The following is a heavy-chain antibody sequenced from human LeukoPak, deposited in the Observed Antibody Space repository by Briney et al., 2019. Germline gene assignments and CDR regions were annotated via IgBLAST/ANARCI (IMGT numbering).Heavy chain of an antibody. V-gene: IGHV4-61*02. CDR3: ARNVYSSSWYPLDY. CDR2: IYTSGST. D-gene: IGHD6-13*01. Sequence: SETLSLTCTVSGGSISSGSYYWRWVRQPAGRGLEGVGRIYTSGSTNYNPPRKSRVNISVDTSKKQFSLKLSSVTAADTAVYYCARNVYSSSWYPLDYWGQGTLVTVSS. J-gene: IGHJ4*02. CDR1: GGSISSGSYY.